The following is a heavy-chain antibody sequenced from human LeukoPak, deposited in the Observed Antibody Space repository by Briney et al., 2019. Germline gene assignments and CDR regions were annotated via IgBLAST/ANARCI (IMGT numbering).Heavy chain of an antibody. V-gene: IGHV3-7*01. CDR3: ARGGLGGGDY. Sequence: GGSLRLSCAASGITSSSYWMTWVRQAPGRAREWVATIKEGGSDKYYVNFGRGRFTISRDNAKNSLSLQMDSLRAEDTAVYYCARGGLGGGDYWGQGTLVTVSS. J-gene: IGHJ4*02. CDR2: IKEGGSDK. D-gene: IGHD3-10*01. CDR1: GITSSSYW.